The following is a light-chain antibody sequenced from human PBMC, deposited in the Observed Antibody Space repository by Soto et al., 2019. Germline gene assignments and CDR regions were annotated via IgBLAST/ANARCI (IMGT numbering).Light chain of an antibody. J-gene: IGLJ2*01. CDR3: CSYAGNSTFV. Sequence: QSALTQPASVSGSPGQSITISCTGTSSDVGSYNLVSWYQQYPGKAPKLMIYEVSKRPSGVSHRFSGSESGNTASLTISGLQAEDEAAYYCCSYAGNSTFVFGGGTKLTVL. CDR2: EVS. CDR1: SSDVGSYNL. V-gene: IGLV2-23*02.